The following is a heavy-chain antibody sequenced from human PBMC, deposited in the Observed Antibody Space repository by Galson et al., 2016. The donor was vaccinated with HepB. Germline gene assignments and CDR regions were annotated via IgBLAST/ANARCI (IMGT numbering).Heavy chain of an antibody. V-gene: IGHV5-51*01. D-gene: IGHD3-16*02. CDR2: IYPGDSDT. J-gene: IGHJ5*01. Sequence: QSGAEVKKPGESLKISCKGSGYSFTNNWIGWVRQMPGKGLEWMGIIYPGDSDTRYSPSFQGQVSISVDKSITTAYLQWGSLKASDTAIYYCARRGITFGGIIVQTFDFWGQGTLVTVSS. CDR1: GYSFTNNW. CDR3: ARRGITFGGIIVQTFDF.